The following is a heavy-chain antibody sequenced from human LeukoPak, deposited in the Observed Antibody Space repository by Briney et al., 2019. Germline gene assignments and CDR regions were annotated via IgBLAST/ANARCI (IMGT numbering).Heavy chain of an antibody. J-gene: IGHJ4*02. V-gene: IGHV1-18*01. CDR3: ARVVVPAAIGEFDY. Sequence: GASVKVSCKSSGYTFTSHGISWVRQAPGQGLEWMGWISAYNGNTNYAQKLQGRVTMTTDTSTSTAYMELRSLRSDDTAVYYCARVVVPAAIGEFDYWGQGTLVTVSS. CDR1: GYTFTSHG. CDR2: ISAYNGNT. D-gene: IGHD2-2*01.